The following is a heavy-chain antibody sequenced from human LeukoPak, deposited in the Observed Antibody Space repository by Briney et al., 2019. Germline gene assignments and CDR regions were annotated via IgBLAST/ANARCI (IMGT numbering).Heavy chain of an antibody. CDR1: GFTFSSYS. J-gene: IGHJ3*02. V-gene: IGHV3-21*01. CDR2: ISSSSSYI. Sequence: AGGSLRLSCAASGFTFSSYSMNWVRQAPGKGLGWVSSISSSSSYIYYADSVKGRFTISRDNAKNSLYLQMNSLRAEDTAVYYCAREGQDIVVVVAAPDAFDIWGQGTMVTVSS. D-gene: IGHD2-15*01. CDR3: AREGQDIVVVVAAPDAFDI.